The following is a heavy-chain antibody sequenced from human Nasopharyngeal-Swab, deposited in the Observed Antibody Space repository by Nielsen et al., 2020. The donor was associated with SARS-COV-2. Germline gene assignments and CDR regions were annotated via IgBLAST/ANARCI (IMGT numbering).Heavy chain of an antibody. V-gene: IGHV3-73*01. CDR1: GFTFSDSA. Sequence: GESLKISCAASGFTFSDSAIHWFRQASGKGLEWVVLIRSKGNTYATAYAASVKGRFIIFRDDPTNTAYLQMNSLKTEDTAVYYCTRCGGGCYSGRDYWGQGTLVTVSS. J-gene: IGHJ4*02. CDR3: TRCGGGCYSGRDY. D-gene: IGHD2-15*01. CDR2: IRSKGNTYAT.